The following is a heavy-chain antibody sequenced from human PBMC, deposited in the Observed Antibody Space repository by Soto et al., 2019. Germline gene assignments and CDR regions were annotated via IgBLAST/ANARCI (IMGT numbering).Heavy chain of an antibody. Sequence: EVLLVESGGGLVQPGGSRTLSCAASRFTFGSYWMNWVRQAPGKGLEWVANIKGDGSEKYYVDSVEGRFTISRDNTKNSLDLQMNSLRVEDTAVYYCAAGFPPDFWGQGTLVTVSS. V-gene: IGHV3-7*01. D-gene: IGHD3-10*01. CDR3: AAGFPPDF. CDR1: RFTFGSYW. CDR2: IKGDGSEK. J-gene: IGHJ4*02.